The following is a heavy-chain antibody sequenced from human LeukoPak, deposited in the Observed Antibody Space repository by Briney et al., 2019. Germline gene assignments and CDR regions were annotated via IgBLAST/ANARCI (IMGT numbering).Heavy chain of an antibody. CDR1: GFTFSNHW. D-gene: IGHD4-17*01. V-gene: IGHV3-7*01. CDR2: IMQDGSEK. J-gene: IGHJ3*01. Sequence: GGSLRLSCIASGFTFSNHWVNWVRQAPGKGLEWVANIMQDGSEKYYVDSVKGRFIISRDNAKNSLYLQMNSLRAEDTAVYYCARESTKYGAYVSGFDFWGQGTMVTVSS. CDR3: ARESTKYGAYVSGFDF.